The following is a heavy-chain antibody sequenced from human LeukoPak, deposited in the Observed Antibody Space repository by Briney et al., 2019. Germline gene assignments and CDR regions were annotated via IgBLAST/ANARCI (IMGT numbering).Heavy chain of an antibody. CDR1: GYTFTSYD. D-gene: IGHD5-24*01. Sequence: ASVRVSCKASGYTFTSYDINWVRQTTGQGLEWMGWMNPNSGNTGYAQRFQGRVTMTRATSISTAYMELISLTSEDTAVYYCARARDGYDWGQGTLVTVSS. V-gene: IGHV1-8*01. CDR2: MNPNSGNT. CDR3: ARARDGYD. J-gene: IGHJ4*02.